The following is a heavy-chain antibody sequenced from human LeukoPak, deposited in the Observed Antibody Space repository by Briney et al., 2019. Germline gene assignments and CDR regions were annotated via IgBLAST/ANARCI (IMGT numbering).Heavy chain of an antibody. V-gene: IGHV1-18*01. D-gene: IGHD2-15*01. J-gene: IGHJ4*02. Sequence: ASVKVSCKASGYTFTSYGISGVRQAPGQGLEWMGWISAYNGNKNYAQKLQGRVTMTTDTSTSTAYMELRSLRSDDTAVYYCARDLRYCSGGSCYSGYFDYWGQGTLVTVSS. CDR1: GYTFTSYG. CDR3: ARDLRYCSGGSCYSGYFDY. CDR2: ISAYNGNK.